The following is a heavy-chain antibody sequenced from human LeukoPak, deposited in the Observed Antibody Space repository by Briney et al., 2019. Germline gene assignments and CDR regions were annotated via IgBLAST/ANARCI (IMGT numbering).Heavy chain of an antibody. CDR2: IYYSGST. V-gene: IGHV4-39*01. Sequence: KTSETLSLTCTVPGGSISSSSYYWGWIRQPPGKGLEWIGSIYYSGSTYYNPSLKSRVTISVDTSKNQFSLKLSSVTAADTAVYYCARHTAAGYYYYYYGMDVWGQGTTVTVSS. CDR1: GGSISSSSYY. CDR3: ARHTAAGYYYYYYGMDV. D-gene: IGHD6-13*01. J-gene: IGHJ6*02.